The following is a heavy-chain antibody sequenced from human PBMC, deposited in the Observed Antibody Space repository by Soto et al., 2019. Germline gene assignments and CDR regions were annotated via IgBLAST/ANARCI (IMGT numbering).Heavy chain of an antibody. CDR2: ISYDGSNK. D-gene: IGHD3-9*01. Sequence: GGSLRLSCAASGFTFSSYAMHWVRQAPGKGLEWVAVISYDGSNKYYADSVKGRFTISRDNSKNTLYLQMNSLRAEDTAVYYCARMVNYDILTGYEAFDIWGQGTMVTVSS. CDR1: GFTFSSYA. CDR3: ARMVNYDILTGYEAFDI. V-gene: IGHV3-30-3*01. J-gene: IGHJ3*02.